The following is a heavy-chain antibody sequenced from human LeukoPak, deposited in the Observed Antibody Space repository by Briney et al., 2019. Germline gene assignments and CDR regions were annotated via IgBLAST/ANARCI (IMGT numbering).Heavy chain of an antibody. J-gene: IGHJ6*03. CDR2: INRDGSNR. CDR1: GFTFSDYW. D-gene: IGHD3-16*01. Sequence: PGRSLRLSCAASGFTFSDYWMHWVRQAPGKGLVGVSRINRDGSNRSSAGSVKGRFPFPRENAKNPLYRRVDGWRAEAPAGIYLARDRDYVWGNSYDYMAVWSKRTTVTVYS. V-gene: IGHV3-74*01. CDR3: ARDRDYVWGNSYDYMAV.